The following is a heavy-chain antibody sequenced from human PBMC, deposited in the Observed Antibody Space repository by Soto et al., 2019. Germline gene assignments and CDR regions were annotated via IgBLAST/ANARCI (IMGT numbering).Heavy chain of an antibody. J-gene: IGHJ4*02. CDR1: GYTFANYG. D-gene: IGHD1-26*01. Sequence: QVRLVQSGPEVKKPGASVRVSCKASGYTFANYGITWVRQTSGQGLEWLGWISGYNSNTLYAQKFEGRVTLTTDKSTSTVYMELRRLKSDGTAIYFCARERRWEPLLYWGQGTLVTVSS. CDR2: ISGYNSNT. V-gene: IGHV1-18*01. CDR3: ARERRWEPLLY.